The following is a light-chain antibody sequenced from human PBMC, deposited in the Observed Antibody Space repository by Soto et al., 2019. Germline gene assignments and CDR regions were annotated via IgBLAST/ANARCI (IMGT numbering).Light chain of an antibody. CDR1: QSVSSN. Sequence: IVLTQYPAPLSVSPGERSTLSCMASQSVSSNLAWYQQKPGQAPRLLIYGASTRATGIPARFSGSGSGTDFTLTISSLQPEDFTTYYCQQANSCPLTFGGGTKVDI. J-gene: IGKJ4*01. CDR2: GAS. V-gene: IGKV3-15*01. CDR3: QQANSCPLT.